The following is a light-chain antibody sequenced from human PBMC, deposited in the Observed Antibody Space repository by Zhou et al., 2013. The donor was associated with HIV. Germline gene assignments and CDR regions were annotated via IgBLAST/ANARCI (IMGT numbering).Light chain of an antibody. J-gene: IGKJ1*01. CDR2: KAS. CDR3: LQHNSLPQT. CDR1: QSISSW. V-gene: IGKV1-5*03. Sequence: DIQMTQSPSTLSASVGDRVTITCRASQSISSWLAWYQQKPGKAPKLLIYKASSLESGVPSRFSGSGSGTEFTLTISSLQLEDFATYYCLQHNSLPQTFGQGTKVEIK.